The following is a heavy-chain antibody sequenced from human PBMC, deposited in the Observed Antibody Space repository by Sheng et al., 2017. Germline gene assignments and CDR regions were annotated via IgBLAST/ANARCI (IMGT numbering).Heavy chain of an antibody. CDR2: ISGSGGST. Sequence: EVQLLESGGGLVQPGGSLRLSCAASGFTFSSYAMSWVRQAPGKGLEWVSAISGSGGSTYYADSVKGRFTISRDNSKNTLYLQMNSLRAEDTAVYYCAKVGESAIRFLEWLFPYFDYWGQGTLVTVSS. CDR3: AKVGESAIRFLEWLFPYFDY. CDR1: GFTFSSYA. J-gene: IGHJ4*02. V-gene: IGHV3-23*01. D-gene: IGHD3-3*01.